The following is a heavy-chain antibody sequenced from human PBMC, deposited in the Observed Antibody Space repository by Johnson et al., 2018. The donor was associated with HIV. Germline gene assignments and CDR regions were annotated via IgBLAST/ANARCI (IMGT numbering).Heavy chain of an antibody. D-gene: IGHD2-21*02. CDR3: AKDRRYCGGDCSVDAFDI. Sequence: VQLVESGGGVVRPGGSLRLSCAASGFTFDDYGMSWVRQAPGKGLEWVSGINWNGVSTYYADSVKGRFTISIDNSKNTLYLQMNSLRAEDTAVYYCAKDRRYCGGDCSVDAFDIWGQGTMVTVSS. CDR1: GFTFDDYG. V-gene: IGHV3-20*04. J-gene: IGHJ3*02. CDR2: INWNGVST.